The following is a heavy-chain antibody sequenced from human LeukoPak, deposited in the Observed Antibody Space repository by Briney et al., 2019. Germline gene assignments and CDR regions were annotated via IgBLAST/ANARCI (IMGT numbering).Heavy chain of an antibody. CDR3: AKIAAAGNDYYYGMDV. J-gene: IGHJ6*02. D-gene: IGHD6-13*01. CDR1: GFTFDDYA. CDR2: ISWNSGSI. V-gene: IGHV3-9*01. Sequence: GGSLRLSCAASGFTFDDYAMHWVRQAPGKGLEWVSGISWNSGSIGYADSVKGRFTISRDNAKNSLYLQMNSLRAEDTASYYCAKIAAAGNDYYYGMDVWGQGTTVTVSS.